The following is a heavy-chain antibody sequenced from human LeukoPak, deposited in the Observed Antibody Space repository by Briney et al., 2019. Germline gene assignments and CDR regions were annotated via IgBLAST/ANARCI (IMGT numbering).Heavy chain of an antibody. Sequence: GGSLRLSCAASGFTFSSYWMSWVRKAPGKGLDWGANIKQDGSEKYYVDSVKGRFTISRDNAKNSLYLQMNSLRAEDTAVYYCARACESSSPGFMDVWGKGTTVTVSS. CDR2: IKQDGSEK. V-gene: IGHV3-7*01. D-gene: IGHD6-13*01. CDR3: ARACESSSPGFMDV. CDR1: GFTFSSYW. J-gene: IGHJ6*03.